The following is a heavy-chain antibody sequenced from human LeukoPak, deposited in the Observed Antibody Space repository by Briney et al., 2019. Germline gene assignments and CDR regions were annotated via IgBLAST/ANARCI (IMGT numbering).Heavy chain of an antibody. CDR3: AKGPKYYDSSGYLFDY. V-gene: IGHV3-23*01. Sequence: PGGSLRLSCAASGFTFSSYAMSWVRQAPGKGLEWVSAISGSGGSTYYADSVKGRFTNSRDNSKNTLYLQMNSLRAEDTAVYYCAKGPKYYDSSGYLFDYWGQGTLVTVSS. CDR1: GFTFSSYA. CDR2: ISGSGGST. D-gene: IGHD3-22*01. J-gene: IGHJ4*02.